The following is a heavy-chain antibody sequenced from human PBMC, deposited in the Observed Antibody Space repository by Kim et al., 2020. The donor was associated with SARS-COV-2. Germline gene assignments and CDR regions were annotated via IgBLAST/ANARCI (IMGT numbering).Heavy chain of an antibody. D-gene: IGHD3-22*01. CDR1: GFTLSSYG. Sequence: GGSLRLSCVASGFTLSSYGMHWVRQAPGKGLEWVAFIWFDGSNKYYEDSIKGRFTISRDNSKNTLSLQTNSLRAEDTAVYYCARAKGLTDYYYYAMDVWGQGTTVTVSS. CDR3: ARAKGLTDYYYYAMDV. V-gene: IGHV3-33*01. CDR2: IWFDGSNK. J-gene: IGHJ6*02.